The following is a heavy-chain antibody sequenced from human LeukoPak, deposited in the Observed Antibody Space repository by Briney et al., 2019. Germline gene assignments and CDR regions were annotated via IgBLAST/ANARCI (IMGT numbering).Heavy chain of an antibody. V-gene: IGHV1-46*01. CDR2: INPGGGYT. Sequence: GASVKVSCKASGYTFTSYEMQCVRQAPGQGLEWMGIINPGGGYTSYAQKFQGRVTMTRDTSTSTVYMELSSLRSEDTAVYYCARGAWFDPWGQGALVTVSS. CDR3: ARGAWFDP. CDR1: GYTFTSYE. J-gene: IGHJ5*02.